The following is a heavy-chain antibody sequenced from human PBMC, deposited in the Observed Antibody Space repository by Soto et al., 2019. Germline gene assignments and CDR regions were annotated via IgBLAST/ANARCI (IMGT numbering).Heavy chain of an antibody. CDR1: GFTFDNFA. J-gene: IGHJ3*01. Sequence: QRLSCTPSGFTFDNFAMHWVRQAPGKGLEWVAVVSHDGAIKHYAESVRGRLTISRDNSRDTLSLQMNSLRPEDTAVYYCVRETQIVRVVLPTPGSPGALDLWGQWTVVTVSS. D-gene: IGHD2-21*01. V-gene: IGHV3-30-3*01. CDR3: VRETQIVRVVLPTPGSPGALDL. CDR2: VSHDGAIK.